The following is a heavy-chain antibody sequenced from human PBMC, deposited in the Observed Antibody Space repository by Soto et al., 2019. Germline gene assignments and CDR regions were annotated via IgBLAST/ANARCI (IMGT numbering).Heavy chain of an antibody. D-gene: IGHD3-10*01. J-gene: IGHJ6*02. CDR1: GGSISSGGYY. Sequence: PSETLSLTCTVSGGSISSGGYYWSWIRQHPGKGLEWIGYIYYSGSTYYNPSLKSRVTISVDTSKNQFSLKLSSVTAADTAVYYCGRRYYYGSGTSYGMDVWGQGTTVTVSS. V-gene: IGHV4-31*03. CDR2: IYYSGST. CDR3: GRRYYYGSGTSYGMDV.